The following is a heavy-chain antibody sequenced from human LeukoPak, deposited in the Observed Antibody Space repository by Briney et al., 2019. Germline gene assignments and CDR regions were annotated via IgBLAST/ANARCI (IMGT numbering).Heavy chain of an antibody. J-gene: IGHJ5*02. CDR1: GGSISSGSYY. CDR3: ARTPRRGATFFTSYPNWFDT. Sequence: PSETLSLTCTVSGGSISSGSYYWSWIRQPAGKGLEWIGRVYSSGSTDYNPSLKSRLSISVDTSKIQFSLRLSSVTVADTAVYYWARTPRRGATFFTSYPNWFDTWGQGTLVTVSS. V-gene: IGHV4-61*02. CDR2: VYSSGST. D-gene: IGHD3-10*01.